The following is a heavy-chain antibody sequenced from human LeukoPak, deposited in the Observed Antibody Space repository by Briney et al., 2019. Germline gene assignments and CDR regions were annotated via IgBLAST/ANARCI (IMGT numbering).Heavy chain of an antibody. CDR1: EFTFSSYG. Sequence: PGGSLRLSCVASEFTFSSYGMHWVRQAPGKGLEWVAVISYDGSNKYYADSVKGRFTISGDNSKNTLYPQMNSLRTEDTAVYYCAKKPTNSYFDYWGQGTLVTVSS. CDR2: ISYDGSNK. J-gene: IGHJ4*02. D-gene: IGHD4-23*01. CDR3: AKKPTNSYFDY. V-gene: IGHV3-30*18.